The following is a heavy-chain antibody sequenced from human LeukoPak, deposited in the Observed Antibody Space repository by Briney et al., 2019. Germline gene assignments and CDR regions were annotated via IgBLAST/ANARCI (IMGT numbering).Heavy chain of an antibody. J-gene: IGHJ6*04. D-gene: IGHD3-9*01. V-gene: IGHV4-34*01. CDR1: VASSSAYS. CDR2: INHSAST. Sequence: SETLSLTCAVDVASSSAYSWNWLRHPPGHGLESIGEINHSASTNSNPSLKSRVTISVDTSKNQFSLKLSSVTAADTAVYYCARLPHDWLLTVHYYGMDVWGKGTTVTVSS. CDR3: ARLPHDWLLTVHYYGMDV.